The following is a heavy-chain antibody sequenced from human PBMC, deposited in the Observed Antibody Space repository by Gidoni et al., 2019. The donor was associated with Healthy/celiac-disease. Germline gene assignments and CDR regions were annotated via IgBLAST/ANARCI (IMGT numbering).Heavy chain of an antibody. V-gene: IGHV3-30*18. CDR1: GFTFSSDG. J-gene: IGHJ4*02. Sequence: QLQLVESGGGVVQPGRSLRLSCAASGFTFSSDGMHWVRQAPGKGLEWVAVISYDGSNKYYADSVKGRFTISRDNSKNTLYLQMNSLRAEDTAVYYCAKDVDTAMVRAYYFDYWGQGTLVTVSS. CDR2: ISYDGSNK. CDR3: AKDVDTAMVRAYYFDY. D-gene: IGHD5-18*01.